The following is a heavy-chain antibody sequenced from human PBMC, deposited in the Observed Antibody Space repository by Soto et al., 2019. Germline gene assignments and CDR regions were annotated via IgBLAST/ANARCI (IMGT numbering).Heavy chain of an antibody. V-gene: IGHV3-30-3*01. Sequence: GGSLRLSCAASGFTFSSYAMHWVRQAPGKGLEWVAVISYDGSNKYYADSVKGRFTISRDNSKNTLYLQMNSLRAEDTAVYYCARAPLGQYSSSWYQIDYWGQGTLVTVSS. D-gene: IGHD6-13*01. CDR3: ARAPLGQYSSSWYQIDY. CDR1: GFTFSSYA. J-gene: IGHJ4*02. CDR2: ISYDGSNK.